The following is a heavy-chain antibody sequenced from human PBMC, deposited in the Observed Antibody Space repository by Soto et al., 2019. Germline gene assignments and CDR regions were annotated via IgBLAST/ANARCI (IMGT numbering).Heavy chain of an antibody. V-gene: IGHV4-34*01. D-gene: IGHD6-19*01. CDR1: GGSSSGYY. CDR2: INHSGST. CDR3: ARGPRLIAVDNMGRPRIYYYYMDV. J-gene: IGHJ6*03. Sequence: PSETLSLTCAVYGGSSSGYYWSWIRQPPGKGLEWIGEINHSGSTNYNPSLKSRVTISVDTSKNQFSLKLSSVTAADTAVYYCARGPRLIAVDNMGRPRIYYYYMDVWGKGTTVTVSS.